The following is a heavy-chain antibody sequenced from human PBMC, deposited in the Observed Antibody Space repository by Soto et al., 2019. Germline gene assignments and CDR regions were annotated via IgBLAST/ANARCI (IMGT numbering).Heavy chain of an antibody. CDR2: IYYSGST. CDR1: GGSISSSSYY. V-gene: IGHV4-39*01. D-gene: IGHD6-6*01. J-gene: IGHJ6*03. CDR3: ARVSSSYYYYMDV. Sequence: SETLSLTCTASGGSISSSSYYWGWIRQPPGKGLEWIGSIYYSGSTYYNPSLKSRVTISVDTSKNQFSLKLSSVAAADTAVYYCARVSSSYYYYMDVWGKGTTVTVSS.